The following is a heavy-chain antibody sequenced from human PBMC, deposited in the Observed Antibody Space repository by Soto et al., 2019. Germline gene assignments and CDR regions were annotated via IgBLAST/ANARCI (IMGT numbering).Heavy chain of an antibody. CDR2: ISAYNGDT. CDR1: GSTFNSYG. CDR3: ARYRERYRSATNCYDRSGYYYFSMKV. D-gene: IGHD2-2*01. J-gene: IGHJ6*02. V-gene: IGHV1-18*01. Sequence: GAPVKASCKASGSTFNSYGITWVRQAPGQGLEWMGWISAYNGDTNYAQKLQGRVTMTTDTSTSTAYMELRSLSSDDTAVYYCARYRERYRSATNCYDRSGYYYFSMKVCDRVTTVTFCS.